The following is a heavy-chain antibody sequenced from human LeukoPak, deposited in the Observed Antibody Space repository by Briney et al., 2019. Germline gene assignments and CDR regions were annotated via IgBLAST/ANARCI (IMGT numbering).Heavy chain of an antibody. D-gene: IGHD4-17*01. Sequence: SETLSLTCAVYGGSFSGYYWSWIRQPPGKGLEWIGEINHSGSTNYNPSLKGRVTISVDTSKNQFSLKLSSVTAADTAVYYCARANYGDTSYYFDYWGQGTLVTVSS. CDR2: INHSGST. J-gene: IGHJ4*02. CDR1: GGSFSGYY. V-gene: IGHV4-34*01. CDR3: ARANYGDTSYYFDY.